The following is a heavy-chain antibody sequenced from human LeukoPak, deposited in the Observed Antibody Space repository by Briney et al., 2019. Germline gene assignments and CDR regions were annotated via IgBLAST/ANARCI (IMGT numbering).Heavy chain of an antibody. CDR2: IYYSGST. D-gene: IGHD6-13*01. Sequence: SETLSLTCTVSGGSISSYYWSWIRQPPGKGLEWIGYIYYSGSTNYNPSLKSRVAISVDTSKSQFSLKLSSVTAADTAVYYCAREPGIAALDYWGQGTLVTVSS. CDR3: AREPGIAALDY. V-gene: IGHV4-59*01. J-gene: IGHJ4*02. CDR1: GGSISSYY.